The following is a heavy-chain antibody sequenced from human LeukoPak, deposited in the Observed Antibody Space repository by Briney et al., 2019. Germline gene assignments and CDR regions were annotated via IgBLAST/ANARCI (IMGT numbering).Heavy chain of an antibody. CDR1: GFTFISYE. CDR3: ARGISTGYSFDY. D-gene: IGHD3-22*01. Sequence: GGSLRLSCAASGFTFISYEMNWVRQAPGKGLEWVSYISGSSDIKYYAESVKGRFTISRDNAKNSLFLQMNSLRAEDTAVYYCARGISTGYSFDYWSQGTLVTVSS. CDR2: ISGSSDIK. V-gene: IGHV3-48*03. J-gene: IGHJ4*02.